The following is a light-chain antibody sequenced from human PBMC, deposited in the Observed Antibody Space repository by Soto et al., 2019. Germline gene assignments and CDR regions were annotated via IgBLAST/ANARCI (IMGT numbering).Light chain of an antibody. CDR3: SSYTSSSTPV. Sequence: QSALTQPASVSGSPGQSITISCTGTSSDVGGYNYVSRYQQHPGKAPKLMIYDVSNRPSGVSNLFSGSKSGNTASLTISGLQAEDEADYYCSSYTSSSTPVFGGGTKLTVL. CDR2: DVS. V-gene: IGLV2-14*01. J-gene: IGLJ2*01. CDR1: SSDVGGYNY.